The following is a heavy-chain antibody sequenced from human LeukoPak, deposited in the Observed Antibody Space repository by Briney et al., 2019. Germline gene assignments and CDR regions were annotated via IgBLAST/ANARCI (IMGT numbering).Heavy chain of an antibody. CDR2: IKPDGSDT. D-gene: IGHD1-26*01. J-gene: IGHJ4*02. V-gene: IGHV3-74*01. CDR3: ARGAKWAYYFDY. Sequence: IKPDGSDTNYADSVKGRFTISRDNAKDTLYLHMNSLTAEDTAVYYCARGAKWAYYFDYWGRGTLVTVSS.